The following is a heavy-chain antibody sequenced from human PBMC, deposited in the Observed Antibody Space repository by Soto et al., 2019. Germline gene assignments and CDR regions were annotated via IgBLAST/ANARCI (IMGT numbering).Heavy chain of an antibody. CDR1: GFTFSSYA. Sequence: GGSLRLSCSASGFTFSSYAMHWVRQAPGKGLEYVSAISSNGGSTYYADSVKGRFTIPRDNSKNTLYLQMSSLRAEDTAVYYCVKGFPGILGGYWGQGTLVTVSS. J-gene: IGHJ4*02. CDR3: VKGFPGILGGY. V-gene: IGHV3-64D*06. CDR2: ISSNGGST. D-gene: IGHD2-15*01.